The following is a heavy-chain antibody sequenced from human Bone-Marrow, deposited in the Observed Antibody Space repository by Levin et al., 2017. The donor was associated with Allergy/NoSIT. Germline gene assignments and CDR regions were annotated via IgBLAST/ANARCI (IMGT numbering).Heavy chain of an antibody. Sequence: GSLRLSCVASGILVTTKYMTWVRQAPGKGLEWVSVIYSGGSTIYADSVKGRFTISRDKSTNTVFLQMNTLRAEDTAVYYCAVSELVGVTAGFDIWGQGTMVTVSS. V-gene: IGHV3-53*01. CDR1: GILVTTKY. J-gene: IGHJ3*02. CDR2: IYSGGST. CDR3: AVSELVGVTAGFDI. D-gene: IGHD1-26*01.